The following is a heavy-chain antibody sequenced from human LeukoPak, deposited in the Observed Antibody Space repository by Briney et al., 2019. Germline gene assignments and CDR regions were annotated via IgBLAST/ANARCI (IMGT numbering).Heavy chain of an antibody. CDR1: GFTFSSYA. Sequence: AGRSLRLSCAASGFTFSSYAMHWVRQAPGKGLEWVAVISSDGRNKYSADSVKGRFTISRDNSKNTLYLQMNSLRTEDTAVYYCAKAYCSSASCPYYYYYCMDVWGKGTTVTVSS. CDR2: ISSDGRNK. CDR3: AKAYCSSASCPYYYYYCMDV. J-gene: IGHJ6*03. D-gene: IGHD2-2*01. V-gene: IGHV3-30*04.